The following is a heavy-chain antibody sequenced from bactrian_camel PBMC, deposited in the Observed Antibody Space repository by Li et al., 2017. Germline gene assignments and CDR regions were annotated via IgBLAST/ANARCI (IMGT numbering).Heavy chain of an antibody. CDR2: LNGPGAKR. Sequence: VQLVESGGGAVQTGGSLRLSCTFSGNTYALYYMGWFRRPPGKGREAVAALNGPGAKRRYADSVAGRFSISLDTSKSVLYLQTNNLKAEDTAMYYCAADFGVDPPTLPTYWGQGTQVTVS. J-gene: IGHJ4*01. V-gene: IGHV3S40*01. CDR3: AADFGVDPPTLPTY. CDR1: GNTYALYY.